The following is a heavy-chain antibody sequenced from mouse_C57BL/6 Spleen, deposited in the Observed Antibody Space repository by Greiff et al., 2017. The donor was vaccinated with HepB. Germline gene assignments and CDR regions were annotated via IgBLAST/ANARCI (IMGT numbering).Heavy chain of an antibody. CDR1: GFSLTSYG. Sequence: QVQLQQSGPGLVQPSQCLSITCTVSGFSLTSYGVHWVRQSPGKGLEWLGVIWSGGSTDYNAAFISRLSISKDNSKSQVFFKMNSLQADDTAIYYCARNYGSRGDWYFDVWGTGTTVTVSS. J-gene: IGHJ1*03. CDR3: ARNYGSRGDWYFDV. V-gene: IGHV2-2*01. D-gene: IGHD1-1*01. CDR2: IWSGGST.